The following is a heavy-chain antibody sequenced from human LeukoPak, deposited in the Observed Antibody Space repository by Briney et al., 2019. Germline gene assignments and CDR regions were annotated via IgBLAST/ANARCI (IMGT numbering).Heavy chain of an antibody. J-gene: IGHJ4*02. Sequence: ASVKASCKASVHTPTTSYLHWVRQAPGPGLKWMGVINPSGTKNNAQNFQGRLALATDTSTSTFFMALTNLTSEDMAVYSCVSADCDLPHIDSWGQGTLVTVSS. D-gene: IGHD2-21*02. CDR2: INPSGTK. CDR1: VHTPTTSY. CDR3: VSADCDLPHIDS. V-gene: IGHV1-46*01.